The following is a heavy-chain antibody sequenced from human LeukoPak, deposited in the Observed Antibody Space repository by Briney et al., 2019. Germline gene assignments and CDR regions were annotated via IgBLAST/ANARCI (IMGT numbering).Heavy chain of an antibody. D-gene: IGHD2-2*01. CDR2: INGDGSST. J-gene: IGHJ4*02. CDR3: AREGLNCSSSSCQRATFDY. V-gene: IGHV3-74*01. Sequence: GGSLRLSCTTSGFTFTNYWMHWVRQVPGKGLVWVSRINGDGSSTRNADSVKGRFTISRDNAKNTLYLQMNSLRAEDTAVYYCAREGLNCSSSSCQRATFDYWGQGTLVTVSS. CDR1: GFTFTNYW.